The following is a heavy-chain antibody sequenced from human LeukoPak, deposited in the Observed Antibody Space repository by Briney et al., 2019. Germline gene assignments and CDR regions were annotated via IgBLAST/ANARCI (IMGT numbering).Heavy chain of an antibody. Sequence: SETLSLTCTVSGGSISSTSYYWGWIRQPPGKGLEWIGTIYYSGSTYYNPSLKSRVTISVDTSKNHFSLKLSAVTAAGTAVYYCARAPQYGVTYLLPGGFFDYWGQGTLVTVSS. CDR1: GGSISSTSYY. CDR2: IYYSGST. D-gene: IGHD2/OR15-2a*01. V-gene: IGHV4-39*07. J-gene: IGHJ4*02. CDR3: ARAPQYGVTYLLPGGFFDY.